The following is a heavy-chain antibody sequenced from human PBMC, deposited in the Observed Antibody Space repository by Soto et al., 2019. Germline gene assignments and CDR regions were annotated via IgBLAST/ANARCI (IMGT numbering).Heavy chain of an antibody. CDR3: ARGNWGYYYGMDV. CDR2: INPNSGGT. D-gene: IGHD7-27*01. Sequence: ASVKVSCKASGYTFTGYYMHWVRQAPGQGLEWMGWINPNSGGTNYAQKFQGWVTMTRDTSISTAYMELSRLRSDDTAVYYCARGNWGYYYGMDVWGQGTTVTVSS. CDR1: GYTFTGYY. V-gene: IGHV1-2*04. J-gene: IGHJ6*02.